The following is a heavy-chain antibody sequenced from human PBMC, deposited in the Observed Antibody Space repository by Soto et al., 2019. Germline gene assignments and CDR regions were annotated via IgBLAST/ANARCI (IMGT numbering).Heavy chain of an antibody. CDR3: ARSADTAMANFDY. D-gene: IGHD5-18*01. CDR1: GGSISSGGDY. Sequence: PSGTLSLTCTVSGGSISSGGDYWSWIRQHPGKGLEWIGYIYYSGSTYYNPSLKSRVTISVDTSKNQFSLKLSSVTAADTAVYSCARSADTAMANFDYWGQGTLVTVSS. CDR2: IYYSGST. J-gene: IGHJ4*02. V-gene: IGHV4-31*03.